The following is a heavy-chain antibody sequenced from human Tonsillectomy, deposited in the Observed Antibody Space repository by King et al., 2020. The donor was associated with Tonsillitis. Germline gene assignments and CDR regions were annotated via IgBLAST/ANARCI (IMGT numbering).Heavy chain of an antibody. J-gene: IGHJ4*02. Sequence: VQLVESGGGLIQPGGSLRLSCAASGFTVSSNYMSWVRQAPGKGLEWVSIIYSGDSTNYADSVKGRFTISRDNSKNTLYLQMNSLRAEDTAVYYCARVFPVNPTSYYFDYWGQGTLVTVSS. CDR1: GFTVSSNY. CDR2: IYSGDST. CDR3: ARVFPVNPTSYYFDY. V-gene: IGHV3-53*01. D-gene: IGHD2-2*01.